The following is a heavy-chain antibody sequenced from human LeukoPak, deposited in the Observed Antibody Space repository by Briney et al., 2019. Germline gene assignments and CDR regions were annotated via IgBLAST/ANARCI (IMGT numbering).Heavy chain of an antibody. CDR3: AKVDV. CDR2: ISWNSGSI. Sequence: PGGSLRLSCAASGFTFDDYAMHWVRQAPGKGLEWVSGISWNSGSIGYADSVKGRFTISRDNAKNSLYLQMNSLRAEDTALYYCAKVDVWGQGTTVTVSS. J-gene: IGHJ6*02. V-gene: IGHV3-9*01. CDR1: GFTFDDYA.